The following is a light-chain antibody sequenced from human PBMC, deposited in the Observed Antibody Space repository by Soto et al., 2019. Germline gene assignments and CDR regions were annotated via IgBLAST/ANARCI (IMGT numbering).Light chain of an antibody. CDR1: QSVLYSSNNKNY. CDR3: QPYYTNALT. CDR2: WAS. V-gene: IGKV4-1*01. J-gene: IGKJ4*01. Sequence: DIVMTQSPDSLAVSLGERATINCKSSQSVLYSSNNKNYLAWYQQKPGQPPKLLIYWASTRESGVPDRFSGSGSGTDFTLTISSLQDEDVAVYYCQPYYTNALTFGGGTKVGVK.